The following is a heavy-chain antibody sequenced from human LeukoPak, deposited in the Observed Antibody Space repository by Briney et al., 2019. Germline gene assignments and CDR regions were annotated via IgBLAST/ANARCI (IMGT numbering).Heavy chain of an antibody. V-gene: IGHV5-51*01. J-gene: IGHJ3*02. CDR1: GYSFTNYW. CDR2: IYPRDSDA. D-gene: IGHD2-8*02. Sequence: GESLTTSCKAPGYSFTNYWIAWVRQMPGKGREWMGPIYPRDSDASYSPSFQGQVTLSADRSITTAYLQWPSLKASATAIYYCARPYSTGMTDAYDMWGGGTMVIVSS. CDR3: ARPYSTGMTDAYDM.